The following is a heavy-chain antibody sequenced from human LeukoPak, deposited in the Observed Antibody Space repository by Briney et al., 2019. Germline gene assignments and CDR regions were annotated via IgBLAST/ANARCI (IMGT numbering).Heavy chain of an antibody. CDR3: ARDRDSSFDY. V-gene: IGHV4-61*01. CDR2: IYYSGST. Sequence: SETLSLTCTVSGGSVSSGSYYWSWIRQPPGKGLEWIGYIYYSGSTNYNPSLKSRVTISVDTSKNQFSLKLSSVTAAETAVYYCARDRDSSFDYWGQGTLVTVSS. D-gene: IGHD6-13*01. J-gene: IGHJ4*02. CDR1: GGSVSSGSYY.